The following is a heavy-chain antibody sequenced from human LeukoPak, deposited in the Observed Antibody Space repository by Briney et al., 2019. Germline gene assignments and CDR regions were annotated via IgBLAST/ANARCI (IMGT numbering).Heavy chain of an antibody. J-gene: IGHJ4*02. Sequence: GESLMISCKGSGYIFTSYWIGWVRQMPGKGLEWMGIIFPGDSDTRYSPSFQGQVTISADKSISTAYLQWSSLKASDTAMYYCARQRSSGWNDFDYWGQGTLVTVSS. V-gene: IGHV5-51*01. D-gene: IGHD6-19*01. CDR2: IFPGDSDT. CDR3: ARQRSSGWNDFDY. CDR1: GYIFTSYW.